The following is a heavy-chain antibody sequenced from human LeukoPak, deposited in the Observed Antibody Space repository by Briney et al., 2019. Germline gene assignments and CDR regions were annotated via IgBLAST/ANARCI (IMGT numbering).Heavy chain of an antibody. CDR2: IYPGDSDT. CDR1: GYSFTKYW. D-gene: IGHD3-22*01. V-gene: IGHV5-51*01. Sequence: GQSLNISCNGSGYSFTKYWIGWIRQMPGKALEWMGIIYPGDSDTKYTPSFQGQVTISADKSISTAYLQWTSLKASDTAMFYCAKLSSGYYSTPFDFWGQGTLVTVSS. CDR3: AKLSSGYYSTPFDF. J-gene: IGHJ4*02.